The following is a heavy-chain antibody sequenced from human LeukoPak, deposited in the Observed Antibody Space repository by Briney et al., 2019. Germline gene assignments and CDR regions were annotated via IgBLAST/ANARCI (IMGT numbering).Heavy chain of an antibody. D-gene: IGHD6-19*01. CDR3: ARVQTGYSGGRDAFDI. J-gene: IGHJ3*02. Sequence: ASVKVSCKASGYTFTGYYMHWVRQAPGQGLEWMGWINPNSGGTNYAQKFQGRVTMTRDTSISTAYMELSRLRSDDTAVYYCARVQTGYSGGRDAFDIWGQGTMVTVSS. CDR1: GYTFTGYY. V-gene: IGHV1-2*02. CDR2: INPNSGGT.